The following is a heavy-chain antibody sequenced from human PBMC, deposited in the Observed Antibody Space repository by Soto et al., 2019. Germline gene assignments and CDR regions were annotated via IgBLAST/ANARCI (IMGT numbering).Heavy chain of an antibody. Sequence: QVQLVQSGGEVKKPGASGKVSCKASGYTFTHYGISWVRLAPGQGLEWMGWISAYNGNTYYTQKLKGRVTMTTDTSTNTAYMELRSLSSDDTAGYYCANAVPATAALLWDYWGQGTLVTVSS. CDR2: ISAYNGNT. CDR1: GYTFTHYG. J-gene: IGHJ4*02. D-gene: IGHD2-21*01. V-gene: IGHV1-18*04. CDR3: ANAVPATAALLWDY.